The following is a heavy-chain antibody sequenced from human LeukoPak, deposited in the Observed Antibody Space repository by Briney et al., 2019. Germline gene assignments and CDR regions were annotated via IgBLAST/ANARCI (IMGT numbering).Heavy chain of an antibody. V-gene: IGHV4-4*07. D-gene: IGHD3-9*01. CDR1: GGFISSYY. CDR3: ARDNVFFDWLKKPLYMDV. CDR2: IYTSGST. J-gene: IGHJ6*03. Sequence: SETLSLTCTVSGGFISSYYWSWIRQPAGKGLEWIGRIYTSGSTNYNPSLKSRVTMSVDTSKNQFSLKLSSVTAADTAVYYCARDNVFFDWLKKPLYMDVWGKGTTVTISS.